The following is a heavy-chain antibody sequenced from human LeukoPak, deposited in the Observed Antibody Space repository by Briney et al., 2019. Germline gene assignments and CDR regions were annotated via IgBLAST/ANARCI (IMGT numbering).Heavy chain of an antibody. J-gene: IGHJ4*02. V-gene: IGHV3-21*01. D-gene: IGHD5-12*01. CDR1: GFTFSSYS. CDR2: ISSSSSYI. CDR3: AKDPRAYSGYDWVPYFDY. Sequence: GGSLRFSCAASGFTFSSYSMNWVRQAPGKGLEWVSSISSSSSYIYYADSVKGRFTISTDNSKNTLYLQMNSLRAEDTAVYYCAKDPRAYSGYDWVPYFDYWGQGTLVTVSS.